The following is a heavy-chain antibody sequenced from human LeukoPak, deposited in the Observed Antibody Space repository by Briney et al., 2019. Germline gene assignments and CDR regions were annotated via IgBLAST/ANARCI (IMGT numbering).Heavy chain of an antibody. CDR1: GFTFITSW. V-gene: IGHV3-7*01. CDR3: ARDRAYNAFYY. D-gene: IGHD5-24*01. Sequence: GGSLRLSCSASGFTFITSWMNWVRQAPGKGLEWVAGINPNGSEKYYVDSVRGRFTISSDDNKNSVYLQINSLRAEATAVYYCARDRAYNAFYYWGQGNLFSVSS. CDR2: INPNGSEK. J-gene: IGHJ4*02.